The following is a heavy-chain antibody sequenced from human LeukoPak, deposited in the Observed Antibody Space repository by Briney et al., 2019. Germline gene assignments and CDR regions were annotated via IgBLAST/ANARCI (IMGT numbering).Heavy chain of an antibody. Sequence: GGSLRLSCTTSGITFSNYAMNWVGQAAGGGVEGVSGISASGFSTHYADSVKGRFTISRDNSKNTLFLQMNTLRAEDTAVYYCASGSGFRRSPVDPPNYWGQGTLVSVSS. CDR3: ASGSGFRRSPVDPPNY. CDR2: ISASGFST. D-gene: IGHD5-12*01. V-gene: IGHV3-23*01. J-gene: IGHJ4*02. CDR1: GITFSNYA.